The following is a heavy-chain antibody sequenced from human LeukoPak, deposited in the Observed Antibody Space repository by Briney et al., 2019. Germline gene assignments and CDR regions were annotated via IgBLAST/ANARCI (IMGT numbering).Heavy chain of an antibody. CDR1: GVSFNDYY. CDR3: ARRYCSSTSCPPDYYYMDV. Sequence: KPSETLSLTCAVSGVSFNDYYWSWVRQTPGKGLEWIGYIYYSGSTNYNPSLKSRVTISVDTSKNQFSLKLSSVTAADTAVYHCARRYCSSTSCPPDYYYMDVWGKGTTVTVSS. J-gene: IGHJ6*03. CDR2: IYYSGST. V-gene: IGHV4-59*08. D-gene: IGHD2-2*01.